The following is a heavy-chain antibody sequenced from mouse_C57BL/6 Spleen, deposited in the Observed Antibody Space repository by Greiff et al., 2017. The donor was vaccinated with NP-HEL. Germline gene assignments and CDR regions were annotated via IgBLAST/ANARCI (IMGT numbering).Heavy chain of an antibody. CDR3: ARITRGVMDY. CDR2: ISSGSSTI. CDR1: GFTFSDYG. J-gene: IGHJ4*01. V-gene: IGHV5-17*01. Sequence: EVQVVESGGGLVKPGGSLKLSCAASGFTFSDYGMHWVRQAPEKGLEWVAYISSGSSTIYYADTVKGRFTISRDNAKNTLFLQMTSLRSADTAMYYCARITRGVMDYWGQGTSVTVSS. D-gene: IGHD1-1*02.